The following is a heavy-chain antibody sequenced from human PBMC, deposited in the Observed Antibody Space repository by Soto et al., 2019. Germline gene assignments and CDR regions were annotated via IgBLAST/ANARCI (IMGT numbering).Heavy chain of an antibody. J-gene: IGHJ4*02. CDR2: ITYTGVST. V-gene: IGHV3-23*01. CDR3: AKSSVWYPYFDS. D-gene: IGHD6-13*01. CDR1: EFSFADSA. Sequence: GGSLRLSCAASEFSFADSAMSWVRQAPGKGLEWVSSITYTGVSTYYADSVKGRFTTSRDNSRDTLFLQMNSLRAEDTAIYYCAKSSVWYPYFDSWGQGTLVTVSS.